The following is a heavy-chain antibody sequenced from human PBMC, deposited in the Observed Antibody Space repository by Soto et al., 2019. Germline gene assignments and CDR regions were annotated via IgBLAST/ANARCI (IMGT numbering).Heavy chain of an antibody. CDR2: IIPFFGTT. Sequence: QVQLVQSGAEVMKPGSSVKVSCKASGGTFSSYAISWVRQAPGQGLEWMGGIIPFFGTTNYAQRFQGRLTITADDSTSTAYMELRSLRSEDTAVYYCARVRYSTNYGLAVWGQGTTVYVSS. J-gene: IGHJ6*02. D-gene: IGHD6-13*01. CDR3: ARVRYSTNYGLAV. CDR1: GGTFSSYA. V-gene: IGHV1-69*01.